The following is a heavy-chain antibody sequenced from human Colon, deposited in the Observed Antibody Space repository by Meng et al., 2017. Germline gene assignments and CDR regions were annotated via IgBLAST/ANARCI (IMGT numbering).Heavy chain of an antibody. CDR2: LIPLFGTI. J-gene: IGHJ6*02. Sequence: SVKVSCKASGDTFINYAISWVRQAPGQGLEWVGGLIPLFGTINYAQKLQGRVTVTTDQSTTTAYMELSSLRSEDTALYYCAVGYCTAGSCYSSRTHHFGLDVWGQGTTVTVSS. D-gene: IGHD2-15*01. CDR3: AVGYCTAGSCYSSRTHHFGLDV. V-gene: IGHV1-69*05. CDR1: GDTFINYA.